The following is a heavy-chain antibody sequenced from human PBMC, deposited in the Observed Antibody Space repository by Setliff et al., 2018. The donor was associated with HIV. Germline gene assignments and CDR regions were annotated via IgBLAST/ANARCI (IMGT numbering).Heavy chain of an antibody. CDR1: GGSFNGYS. V-gene: IGHV4-34*01. Sequence: PSETLSLTCAVYGGSFNGYSWTWIRQPPGKGLEWIGGINHSGSTNYNPSLKSRVTISVDTSKSQFSLRLNSVTATDTALYYCARGSDYIWGNYRFPFDYWGQGTLVTVSS. CDR2: INHSGST. J-gene: IGHJ4*02. CDR3: ARGSDYIWGNYRFPFDY. D-gene: IGHD3-16*02.